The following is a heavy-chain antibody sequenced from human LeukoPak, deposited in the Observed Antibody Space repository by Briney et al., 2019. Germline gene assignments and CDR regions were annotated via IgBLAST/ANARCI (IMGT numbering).Heavy chain of an antibody. V-gene: IGHV3-48*03. CDR2: IGNTGRTI. CDR1: GFTFSSYE. Sequence: PGGSLRLSCAASGFTFSSYEMNWVRQAPGRGLEWVSYIGNTGRTIYYTDSVKGRFTISRDNVKNSLYLQMNSLRAEDTAIYYCVRGDRYFFDFWGQGTLVTVSS. J-gene: IGHJ4*02. CDR3: VRGDRYFFDF.